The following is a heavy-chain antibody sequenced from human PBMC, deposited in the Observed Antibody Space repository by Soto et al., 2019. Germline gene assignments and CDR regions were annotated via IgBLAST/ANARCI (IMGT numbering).Heavy chain of an antibody. J-gene: IGHJ4*02. V-gene: IGHV1-18*01. Sequence: QVQLVQSGAEVKKPGASVKVSCKASGYPFTSYGISWVRQAPGQGLEWMGWISSNSGKTNYAESLRGRVAMATDTSTNTVHMELRSLRSDDTAIYYCARDEVDFSGREFDYWGQGTLVSVSS. CDR2: ISSNSGKT. CDR1: GYPFTSYG. D-gene: IGHD3-10*01. CDR3: ARDEVDFSGREFDY.